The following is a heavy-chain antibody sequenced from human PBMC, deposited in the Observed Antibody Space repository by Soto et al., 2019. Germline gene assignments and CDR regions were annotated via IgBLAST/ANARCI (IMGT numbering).Heavy chain of an antibody. V-gene: IGHV3-73*01. J-gene: IGHJ3*02. Sequence: EVQLVESGGGLVQPGGSLKLSCAASGFSFSDSVMHWVRQVSGKGLEWVGRITSTADTYATAYTASVKGRFTVSRDDSKNTAYLQMNSLKTEDTAVYYCTGALSFAFGIWGEGTMVHVSS. CDR2: ITSTADTYAT. CDR3: TGALSFAFGI. CDR1: GFSFSDSV.